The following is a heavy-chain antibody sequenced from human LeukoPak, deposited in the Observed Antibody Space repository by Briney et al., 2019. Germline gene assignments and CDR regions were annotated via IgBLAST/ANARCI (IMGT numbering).Heavy chain of an antibody. CDR2: IIPIFGTA. CDR1: GGTFSSYA. V-gene: IGHV1-69*05. D-gene: IGHD6-19*01. CDR3: ARVGGSGWYGTRTYYFDY. Sequence: SVKVSCKASGGTFSSYAIIWVRQAPGQGLEWMGGIIPIFGTANYAQKFQGRVTITTDESTSTAYMELSSLRSEDTAVYYCARVGGSGWYGTRTYYFDYWGQGTLVTVSS. J-gene: IGHJ4*02.